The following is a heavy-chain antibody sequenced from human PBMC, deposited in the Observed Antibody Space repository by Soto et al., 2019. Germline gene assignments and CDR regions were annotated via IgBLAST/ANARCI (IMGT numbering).Heavy chain of an antibody. J-gene: IGHJ4*02. CDR3: ARQIYDSDTGPNFQYYFDS. CDR2: IDPSDSQT. V-gene: IGHV5-10-1*01. CDR1: GYSFAGYW. D-gene: IGHD3-22*01. Sequence: PGESLKISCKGSGYSFAGYWITWVRQKPGKGLEWMGRIDPSDSQTYYSPSFRGHVTISATKSITTVFLQWSSLRASDTAMYYCARQIYDSDTGPNFQYYFDSWGQGTPITVSS.